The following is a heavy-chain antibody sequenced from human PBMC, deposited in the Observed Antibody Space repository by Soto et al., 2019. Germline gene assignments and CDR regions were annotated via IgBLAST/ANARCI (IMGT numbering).Heavy chain of an antibody. V-gene: IGHV4-4*02. D-gene: IGHD2-2*01. J-gene: IGHJ3*02. Sequence: SETLSITCAVSGGSIISSNWWSWVRQPPGKGLEWIGEIYHSGSTNYNPSLKSRVTISVDKSKNQFSLKLSSVTAADTAVYYCARLGFCSSTDCYVTALDIWGQGTMVTVSS. CDR1: GGSIISSNW. CDR3: ARLGFCSSTDCYVTALDI. CDR2: IYHSGST.